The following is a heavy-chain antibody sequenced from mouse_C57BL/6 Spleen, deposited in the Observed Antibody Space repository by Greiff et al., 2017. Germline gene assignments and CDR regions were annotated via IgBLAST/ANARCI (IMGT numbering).Heavy chain of an antibody. D-gene: IGHD1-1*01. J-gene: IGHJ4*01. Sequence: EVQLVESGGGLVQPGGSLKLSCAASGFTFSDYGMAWVRQAPRKGPEWVAFISNLAYSIYYADTVTGRFTISRENAKNTLYLEMSSLRSEDTAMYYCAKVGNYGSSYDAMDYWGQGTSVTVSS. CDR1: GFTFSDYG. CDR2: ISNLAYSI. CDR3: AKVGNYGSSYDAMDY. V-gene: IGHV5-15*01.